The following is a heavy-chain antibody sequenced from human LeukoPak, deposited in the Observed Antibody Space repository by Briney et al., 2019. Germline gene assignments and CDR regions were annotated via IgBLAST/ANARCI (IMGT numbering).Heavy chain of an antibody. Sequence: GGSLRLSCAASGFTFSSYAMSWVRQAPGEGLEWVSAISGSGGSTYYADSVKGRFTISRDNSKNTLYLQMNSLRAEDTAVYYCAKGGRITMIVRTWGQGTLVTVSS. J-gene: IGHJ5*02. V-gene: IGHV3-23*01. D-gene: IGHD3-22*01. CDR1: GFTFSSYA. CDR2: ISGSGGST. CDR3: AKGGRITMIVRT.